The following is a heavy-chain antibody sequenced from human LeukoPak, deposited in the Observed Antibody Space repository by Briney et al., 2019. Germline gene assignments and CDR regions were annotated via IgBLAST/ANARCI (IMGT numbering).Heavy chain of an antibody. CDR1: GFTFSSYW. CDR2: IESDGST. Sequence: PGGSLRLSCAASGFTFSSYWMHWVRQTPGKGLMWVSRIESDGSTIYADSVKDRFTISRDNGRNTVYLQMNSLRADDTAMYYCARAVTYFYGSVTYDWFDPWGQGTLVTVSS. D-gene: IGHD3-10*01. J-gene: IGHJ5*02. CDR3: ARAVTYFYGSVTYDWFDP. V-gene: IGHV3-74*01.